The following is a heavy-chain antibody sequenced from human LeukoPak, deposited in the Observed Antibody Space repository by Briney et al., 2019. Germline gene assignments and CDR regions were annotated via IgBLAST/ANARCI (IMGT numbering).Heavy chain of an antibody. V-gene: IGHV3-30*03. CDR1: GFTFSSYW. CDR2: ISYDGSSK. CDR3: ARARSSYGYGDAFDI. Sequence: GGSLRLSCAASGFTFSSYWMHWVRQAPGKGLEWVAVISYDGSSKYYADSVKGRFTISRDNSKNTLYLQMYSLRAEDTAVYYCARARSSYGYGDAFDIWGQGTMVTVSP. J-gene: IGHJ3*02. D-gene: IGHD5-18*01.